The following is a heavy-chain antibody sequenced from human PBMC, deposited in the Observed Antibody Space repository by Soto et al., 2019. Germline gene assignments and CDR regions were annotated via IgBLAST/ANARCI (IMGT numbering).Heavy chain of an antibody. CDR3: ARVSGSYYYGMDV. V-gene: IGHV4-4*02. D-gene: IGHD1-26*01. Sequence: SETLSLTCAVSGGSISSSNWWSWVRQPPGKGLEWIGEIYHSGSTNYNPSLKSRVTISVDKSKNQFSLKLSSVTAADTAVYYCARVSGSYYYGMDVGGQGITVTVS. J-gene: IGHJ6*02. CDR1: GGSISSSNW. CDR2: IYHSGST.